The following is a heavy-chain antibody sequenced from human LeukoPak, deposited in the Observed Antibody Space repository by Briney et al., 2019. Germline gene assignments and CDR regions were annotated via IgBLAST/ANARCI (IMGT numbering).Heavy chain of an antibody. CDR3: AREVESSGYYYGTRHNWFDP. CDR1: GGSFSGYY. Sequence: SETLSLTCAVYGGSFSGYYWSWIRQHPGKGLEWIGYIYYSGSTYYNPSLKSRVTISVDTSKNQFSLKLSSVTAADTAVYYCAREVESSGYYYGTRHNWFDPWGQGTLVTVSS. V-gene: IGHV4-31*11. CDR2: IYYSGST. J-gene: IGHJ5*02. D-gene: IGHD3-22*01.